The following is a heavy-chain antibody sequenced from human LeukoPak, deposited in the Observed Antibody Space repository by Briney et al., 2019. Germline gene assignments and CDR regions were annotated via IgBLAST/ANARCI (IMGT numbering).Heavy chain of an antibody. J-gene: IGHJ5*02. CDR1: GGSISSYY. V-gene: IGHV4-4*07. Sequence: SVTLSLTCTVSGGSISSYYWSWIRQPAGKGLEWIGRIYTSGNTNYNPSLKSRVTMSVDTSKNQFSLKLSSVTAADTAVHYCARSYYDSSGYGCRFDPWGQGTLVTVSS. CDR2: IYTSGNT. D-gene: IGHD3-22*01. CDR3: ARSYYDSSGYGCRFDP.